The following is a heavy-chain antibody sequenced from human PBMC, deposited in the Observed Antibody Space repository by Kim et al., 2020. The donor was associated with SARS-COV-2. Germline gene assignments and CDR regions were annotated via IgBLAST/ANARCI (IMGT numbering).Heavy chain of an antibody. CDR3: ARDPEDGGKSLMAFDV. CDR1: GYTFTDYY. D-gene: IGHD2-15*01. J-gene: IGHJ3*01. CDR2: ISPSSGAT. Sequence: ASVKVSCKPTGYTFTDYYIYWMRQAPGQGLEWMGRISPSSGATNYAQKFQGRVTMTRDTSIGTVFMELSRLTSDDTAVYYCARDPEDGGKSLMAFDVWGQ. V-gene: IGHV1-2*06.